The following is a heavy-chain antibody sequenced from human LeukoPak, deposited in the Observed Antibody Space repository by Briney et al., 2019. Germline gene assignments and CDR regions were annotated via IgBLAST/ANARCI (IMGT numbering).Heavy chain of an antibody. V-gene: IGHV1-2*02. CDR1: GYTFTAYY. CDR2: INPNTGGT. J-gene: IGHJ4*02. Sequence: ASVKVSCKTSGYTFTAYYMHWVRQAPGQGLEWMGWINPNTGGTNYAQKFQGRVTMTRNTSISTAYMELSSLRSEDTAVYYCARGLGGDYVGWMKHWGQGTLVTVSS. D-gene: IGHD4-17*01. CDR3: ARGLGGDYVGWMKH.